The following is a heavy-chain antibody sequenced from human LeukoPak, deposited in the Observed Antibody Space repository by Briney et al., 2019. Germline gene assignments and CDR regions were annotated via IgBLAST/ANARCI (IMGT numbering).Heavy chain of an antibody. Sequence: PGGSLRLSCAASGFTFTTYWMTWVRQAPGKGLEWVSVIYSGGSTYYADSVKGRFTISRDNSKNTLYLQMNSLRAEDTAVYYCARQAVALDYWGQGTLVTVSS. J-gene: IGHJ4*02. CDR2: IYSGGST. V-gene: IGHV3-66*04. D-gene: IGHD6-19*01. CDR1: GFTFTTYW. CDR3: ARQAVALDY.